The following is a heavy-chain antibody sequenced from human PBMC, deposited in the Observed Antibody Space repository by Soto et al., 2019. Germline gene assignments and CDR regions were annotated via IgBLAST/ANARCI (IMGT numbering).Heavy chain of an antibody. V-gene: IGHV1-18*01. J-gene: IGHJ6*02. CDR3: ARDRPVTTVTDYGMDV. D-gene: IGHD4-17*01. CDR2: ICAYNGNT. Sequence: QVQLVQSGAEVKKPGASVKVSCKASGYTFTSYGISWVRQAPGQGLEWMGWICAYNGNTNYAQKLQGRVTMTTDTSTSTAYMELRSLRSDDTAVYYCARDRPVTTVTDYGMDVWGQGTTVTVSS. CDR1: GYTFTSYG.